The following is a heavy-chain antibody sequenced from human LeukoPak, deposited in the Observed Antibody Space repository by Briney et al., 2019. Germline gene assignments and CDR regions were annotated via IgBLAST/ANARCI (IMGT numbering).Heavy chain of an antibody. V-gene: IGHV4-39*07. J-gene: IGHJ3*02. CDR3: ARVGTVLRYFDWLFTDAFDI. CDR2: INHSGST. D-gene: IGHD3-9*01. CDR1: GGSISSSSYY. Sequence: SETLSLTCTVSGGSISSSSYYWGWIRQPPGKGLEWIGEINHSGSTNYNPSLKSRVTISVDTSKNQFSLKLSSVTAADTAVYYCARVGTVLRYFDWLFTDAFDIWGQGTMVTVSS.